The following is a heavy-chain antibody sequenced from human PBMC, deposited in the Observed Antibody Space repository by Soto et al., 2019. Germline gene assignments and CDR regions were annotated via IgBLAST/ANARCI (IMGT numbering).Heavy chain of an antibody. V-gene: IGHV4-59*01. Sequence: QVQLQESGPGLVKPSETLSLTCTVSGGSISRYYWSWIRQPPGKGLEWIGYISDGGSTNFNPSLKSRAPISVDTSKNQFSLKLSSVTAADTAVYYCARDYDSSGYFFDAFDIWGQGTMVTVSS. CDR3: ARDYDSSGYFFDAFDI. J-gene: IGHJ3*02. D-gene: IGHD3-22*01. CDR2: ISDGGST. CDR1: GGSISRYY.